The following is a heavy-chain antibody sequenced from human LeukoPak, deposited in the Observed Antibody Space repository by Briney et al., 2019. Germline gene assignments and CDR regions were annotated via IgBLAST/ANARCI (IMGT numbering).Heavy chain of an antibody. D-gene: IGHD1-26*01. CDR1: GFTVSSNY. Sequence: GGSLRLSCAASGFTVSSNYMSWVRQAPGKGLEWASVIYSGGSTYYADSVKGRFTISRDNSKNTLYLQMGSLRAEDMAVYYCARDRGGSYSAFDIWGQGTMVTVSS. CDR2: IYSGGST. V-gene: IGHV3-53*05. J-gene: IGHJ3*02. CDR3: ARDRGGSYSAFDI.